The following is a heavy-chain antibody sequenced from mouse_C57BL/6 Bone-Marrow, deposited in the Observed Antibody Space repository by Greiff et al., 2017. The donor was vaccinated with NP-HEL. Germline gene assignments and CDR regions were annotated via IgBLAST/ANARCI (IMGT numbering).Heavy chain of an antibody. J-gene: IGHJ2*01. Sequence: VHLVESGPGLVAPSQSLSFTCTVSGFSLPSYGLSWVRQRPGKGLEWVGVIWGNGSTNYHSALIPRLSISKDNSESQVFIKLNSLQTDDTATYSEYKWGFGLGDWGTGTTLTVYS. V-gene: IGHV2-3*01. D-gene: IGHD5-2*01. CDR2: IWGNGST. CDR3: YKWGFGLGD. CDR1: GFSLPSYG.